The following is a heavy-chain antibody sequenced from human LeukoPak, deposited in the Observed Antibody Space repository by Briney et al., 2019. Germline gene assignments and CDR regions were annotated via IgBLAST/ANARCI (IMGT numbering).Heavy chain of an antibody. CDR3: GAYYYDSSGHYYFDY. CDR1: GGSISSYY. J-gene: IGHJ4*02. D-gene: IGHD3-22*01. CDR2: IYYSGST. V-gene: IGHV4-59*01. Sequence: SEPLSLTCTVSGGSISSYYWSWIRQPPGKGLEWIGYIYYSGSTNYNPSLKSRVTISVDTSNNQFSLKLSSVTAADTAVYYCGAYYYDSSGHYYFDYWGQGTLVTVSS.